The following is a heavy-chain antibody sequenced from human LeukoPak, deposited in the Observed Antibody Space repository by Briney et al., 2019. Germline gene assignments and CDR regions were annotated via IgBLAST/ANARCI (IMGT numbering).Heavy chain of an antibody. V-gene: IGHV4-61*05. J-gene: IGHJ3*02. CDR2: IYYSGST. Sequence: SETLSLTCTVSGGSISSSSYYWGWIRQPPGKGLEWIGYIYYSGSTYYNPPLKSRVTISVDTSKNQFSLKLSSVTAADTAVYYCARGGRSGSYYDAFDIWGQGTMVTVSS. CDR3: ARGGRSGSYYDAFDI. CDR1: GGSISSSSYY. D-gene: IGHD3-10*01.